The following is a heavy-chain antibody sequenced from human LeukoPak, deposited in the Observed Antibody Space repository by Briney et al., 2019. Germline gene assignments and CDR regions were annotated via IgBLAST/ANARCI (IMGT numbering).Heavy chain of an antibody. Sequence: GGSLRLSCAASGFTFSSYDMHWVRQATGKGLEWVSAIGTAGDPYYPGSVKSRFAISRENAKSSWYLQIYSLRGGDTAVYYCARGGSGSANDAFDIWGQGTMVTASS. J-gene: IGHJ3*02. CDR2: IGTAGDP. D-gene: IGHD3-22*01. CDR1: GFTFSSYD. V-gene: IGHV3-13*05. CDR3: ARGGSGSANDAFDI.